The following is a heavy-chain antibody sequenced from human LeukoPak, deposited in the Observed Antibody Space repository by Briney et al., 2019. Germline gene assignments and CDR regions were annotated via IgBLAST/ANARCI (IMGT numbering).Heavy chain of an antibody. CDR2: IIPIFGTA. CDR1: GGTFSSYA. Sequence: SVKVSCKASGGTFSSYAISWVRQAPGQGLEWMGRIIPIFGTANYAQKFQGRVTITTDESTSTAYMELSSLRSDDTAVYYCARAKVWNDGRLDYWGQGTLVTVSS. CDR3: ARAKVWNDGRLDY. J-gene: IGHJ4*02. V-gene: IGHV1-69*05. D-gene: IGHD1-1*01.